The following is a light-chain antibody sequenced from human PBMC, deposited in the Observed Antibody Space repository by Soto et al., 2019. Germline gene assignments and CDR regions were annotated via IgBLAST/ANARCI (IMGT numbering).Light chain of an antibody. Sequence: DIMLTQSPATLSVSPGERATLSCRASQSVSSNKLAWYQQKPGQAPRLLIYAASSRATGIPDRFSGSGSGTDFTLTINRLEPEDFAVYYCQDYGTSWTFGQGAKVDIK. CDR1: QSVSSNK. V-gene: IGKV3-20*01. CDR3: QDYGTSWT. J-gene: IGKJ1*01. CDR2: AAS.